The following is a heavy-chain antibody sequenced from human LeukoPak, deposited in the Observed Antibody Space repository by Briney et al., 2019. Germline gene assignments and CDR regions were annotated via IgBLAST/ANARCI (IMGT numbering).Heavy chain of an antibody. V-gene: IGHV3-7*03. J-gene: IGHJ4*02. CDR1: GFTFSNYW. Sequence: GGSLRLSCAASGFTFSNYWMSWVRQAPGKGLEWVANIKQEGSEKYHVDSVKGRFIISRDNAKNSLYLQMNSLRAEDTAVYFCARVSSGYYLDYWGQGTLVTVSS. D-gene: IGHD3-22*01. CDR2: IKQEGSEK. CDR3: ARVSSGYYLDY.